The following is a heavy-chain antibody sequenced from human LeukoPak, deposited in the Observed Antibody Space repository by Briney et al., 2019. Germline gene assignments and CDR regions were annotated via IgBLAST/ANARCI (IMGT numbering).Heavy chain of an antibody. V-gene: IGHV4-4*02. CDR1: GGSISSNNW. D-gene: IGHD3-10*01. CDR3: ARGGIPLIWYYFDS. CDR2: ISHSGTT. J-gene: IGHJ4*02. Sequence: PSETLSLTCAVSGGSISSNNWWSWVRQPPGKGLEWIGEISHSGTTNYNPSLKSRVTISVDKSKNQLSLKLSSVTAADTAVYYCARGGIPLIWYYFDSWGQGTLVTVSS.